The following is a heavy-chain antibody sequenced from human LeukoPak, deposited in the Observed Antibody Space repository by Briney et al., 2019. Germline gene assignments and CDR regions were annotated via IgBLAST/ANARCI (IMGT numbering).Heavy chain of an antibody. D-gene: IGHD3-22*01. CDR3: ARDSGAYYHSSGYFDY. V-gene: IGHV3-53*01. Sequence: GGSLRLSCAASGFTVSSNYMSWVRQAPGKGLEWVSVIYSGGSTYYADSVKGRFTISRDNSKNTLYLQMNSLRAEDTAVYYCARDSGAYYHSSGYFDYWGQGTLVTVSS. CDR1: GFTVSSNY. CDR2: IYSGGST. J-gene: IGHJ4*02.